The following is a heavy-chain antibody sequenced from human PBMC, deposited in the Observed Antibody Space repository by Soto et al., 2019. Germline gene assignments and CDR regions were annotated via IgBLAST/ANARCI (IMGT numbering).Heavy chain of an antibody. D-gene: IGHD3-3*01. CDR3: ARDGDLRSDFWSCPLGGGWGDP. CDR1: GGTFSNSA. CDR2: IIPIFGST. Sequence: QVQLVQSGAEVRKPGSSVKVSCKASGGTFSNSAITWVRQAPGQGLEWVGGIIPIFGSTNNAQKFQGRVTITADESPSTACIELSSLTSEDTAVYYWARDGDLRSDFWSCPLGGGWGDPWGQGTLVTVSS. V-gene: IGHV1-69*12. J-gene: IGHJ5*02.